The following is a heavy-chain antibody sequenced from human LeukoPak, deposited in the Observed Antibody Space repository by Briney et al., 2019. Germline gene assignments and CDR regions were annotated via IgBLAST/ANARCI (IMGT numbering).Heavy chain of an antibody. J-gene: IGHJ5*02. CDR1: GGSISSGGYY. D-gene: IGHD2-8*01. V-gene: IGHV4-31*03. CDR2: IYYSGST. CDR3: ASYRFEDALTVINWFDP. Sequence: SETLSLTCTVSGGSISSGGYYWSWIRQHPGKGLEWIGYIYYSGSTFYNPSLKSRVTISVDTSKNQFSLKLSSVTAADTAVYYCASYRFEDALTVINWFDPWGQGTLVTVSS.